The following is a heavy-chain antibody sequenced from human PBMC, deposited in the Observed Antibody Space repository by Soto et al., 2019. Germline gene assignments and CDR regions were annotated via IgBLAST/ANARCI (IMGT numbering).Heavy chain of an antibody. Sequence: QLQLQESGPGLETPSGGTLSLTCAVSGDSISSSNWWTWVRRAPGKVLEWIGELLPSGGANYNPSLQDRVTISVDKSNNRPSLKLTSMTAADTDIYYCARCLHCSNGGHFDPWGQGTLVTVSS. D-gene: IGHD2-8*01. J-gene: IGHJ5*02. CDR1: GDSISSSNW. CDR3: ARCLHCSNGGHFDP. V-gene: IGHV4-4*02. CDR2: LLPSGGA.